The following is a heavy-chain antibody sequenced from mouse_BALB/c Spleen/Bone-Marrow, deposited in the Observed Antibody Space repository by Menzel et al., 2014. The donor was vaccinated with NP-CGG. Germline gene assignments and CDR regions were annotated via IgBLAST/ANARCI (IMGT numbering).Heavy chain of an antibody. CDR2: INPYNGGT. CDR1: GYSFAGYT. V-gene: IGHV1-18*01. Sequence: EVQLQQSGPELVKPGASMKISCKASGYSFAGYTMNWVKQRHGKNLDWIGLINPYNGGTSYNQKFKGKATLTVDKSSSTAYMELLSLTSEDSAVYYCARDGDGFAYWGQGTLVTVSA. D-gene: IGHD2-13*01. CDR3: ARDGDGFAY. J-gene: IGHJ3*01.